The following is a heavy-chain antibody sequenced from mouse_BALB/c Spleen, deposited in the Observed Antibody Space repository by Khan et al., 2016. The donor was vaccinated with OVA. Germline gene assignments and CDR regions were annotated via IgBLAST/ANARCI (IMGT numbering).Heavy chain of an antibody. J-gene: IGHJ4*01. CDR2: INTHSGVP. D-gene: IGHD2-14*01. CDR1: GYTFTTAG. V-gene: IGHV9-4*02. CDR3: ARGGAAFYRNDGGAMDS. Sequence: QIQLVQSGPELKKPGETVRISCKASGYTFTTAGMQWVQKMPGKGLKWIGWINTHSGVPKYAEDFKGRFVFSLETSANTAYLQITNLKNEDTATYFCARGGAAFYRNDGGAMDSWGQGTSVTGSS.